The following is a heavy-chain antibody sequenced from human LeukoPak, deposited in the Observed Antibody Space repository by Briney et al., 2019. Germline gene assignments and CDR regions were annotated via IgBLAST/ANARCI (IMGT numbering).Heavy chain of an antibody. CDR2: IYTSGST. Sequence: PSETLSLTCTVSGGSISSYYWGWIRQPAGKGLEWIGRIYTSGSTNYNPSLKSRVTMSVDTSKNQFSLKLSSVTAADTAVYYCAREGEQQWLIRRGYYGMDVWGQGTTVTVSS. CDR3: AREGEQQWLIRRGYYGMDV. J-gene: IGHJ6*02. V-gene: IGHV4-4*07. D-gene: IGHD6-19*01. CDR1: GGSISSYY.